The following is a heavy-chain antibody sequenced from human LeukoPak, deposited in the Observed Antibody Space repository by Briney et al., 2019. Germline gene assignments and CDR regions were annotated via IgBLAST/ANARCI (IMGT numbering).Heavy chain of an antibody. Sequence: GGSLRLSCAASGFTFLNSWMSWVRQAPGKGLEWMANIKPDGSQKYYVDSVKGRFTISRDNSKNTLYLQMNSLRAEDTAVYYCARGVDYYENSGTIDYWGQGTLVTVSS. J-gene: IGHJ4*02. CDR2: IKPDGSQK. CDR1: GFTFLNSW. V-gene: IGHV3-7*01. D-gene: IGHD3-22*01. CDR3: ARGVDYYENSGTIDY.